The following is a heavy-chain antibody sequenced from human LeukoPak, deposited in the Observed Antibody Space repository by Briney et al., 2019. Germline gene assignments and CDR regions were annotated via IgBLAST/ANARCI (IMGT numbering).Heavy chain of an antibody. D-gene: IGHD1-26*01. CDR1: GFTFDDYA. V-gene: IGHV3-9*01. Sequence: PGRSLRLSCAASGFTFDDYAMHWVRQAPGKGLEWVSGIRWDRGTVGYAGSVKGRFTISRDNAKSSVYLQMNSLRAEDTALYYCARGNDSSGTYSGWGFHLRYWGQGTLVTVSS. CDR3: ARGNDSSGTYSGWGFHLRY. CDR2: IRWDRGTV. J-gene: IGHJ4*02.